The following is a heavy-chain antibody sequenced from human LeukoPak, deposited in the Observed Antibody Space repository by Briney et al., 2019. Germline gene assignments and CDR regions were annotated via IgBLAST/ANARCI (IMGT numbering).Heavy chain of an antibody. Sequence: SETLSLTCTVSGGSISSGGYYWSWIRQHPGKGLEWIGYIYYSGSTYYNPSLKSRVTISVDTSKNQFSLKLSSVTAADTAVYYCARGHATTRGNWFDPWGQGTLVTVSS. CDR3: ARGHATTRGNWFDP. CDR1: GGSISSGGYY. V-gene: IGHV4-31*03. CDR2: IYYSGST. J-gene: IGHJ5*02. D-gene: IGHD1-26*01.